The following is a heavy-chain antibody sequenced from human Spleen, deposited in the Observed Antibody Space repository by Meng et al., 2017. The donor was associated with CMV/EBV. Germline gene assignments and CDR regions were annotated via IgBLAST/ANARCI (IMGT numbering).Heavy chain of an antibody. J-gene: IGHJ4*02. Sequence: SETLSLTCAVSGGSISSYYWNWIRQPPGKGLEWIGNIYYSGRTNDNPSLKSRVTISVDTSKNQFSLKLSSVTAADTAVYYCARGGTSASYYAFDYWGQGALLTVSS. D-gene: IGHD3-10*01. V-gene: IGHV4-59*01. CDR3: ARGGTSASYYAFDY. CDR1: GGSISSYY. CDR2: IYYSGRT.